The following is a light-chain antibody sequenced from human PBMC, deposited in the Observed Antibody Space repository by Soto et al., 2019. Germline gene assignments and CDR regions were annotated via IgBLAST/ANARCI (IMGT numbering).Light chain of an antibody. V-gene: IGLV2-14*01. CDR1: TSDIGFYDY. CDR3: SSYSTSYFYF. J-gene: IGLJ1*01. Sequence: QSVLTQPASVSGSPGQSLNISCTGTTSDIGFYDYVSWYQHYPGKAPKLLIDGVTIRPSGISNRFYGSKSGSTACLTISGLRAEDEADYYCSSYSTSYFYFFGSGTKVTVL. CDR2: GVT.